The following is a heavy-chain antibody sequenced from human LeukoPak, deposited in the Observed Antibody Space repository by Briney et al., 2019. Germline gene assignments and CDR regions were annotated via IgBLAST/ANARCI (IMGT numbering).Heavy chain of an antibody. V-gene: IGHV4-59*01. J-gene: IGHJ4*02. CDR1: GFTFSNAW. CDR2: IYYSGTP. Sequence: PGGSLRLSCAASGFTFSNAWMSWIRQPPGKGLEWLASIYYSGTPTYNPSLKSRATISVDTSKNQFSLKVRSVTAADTAMYYCARESDWLFDYWAREPWSPSP. D-gene: IGHD3-9*01. CDR3: ARESDWLFDY.